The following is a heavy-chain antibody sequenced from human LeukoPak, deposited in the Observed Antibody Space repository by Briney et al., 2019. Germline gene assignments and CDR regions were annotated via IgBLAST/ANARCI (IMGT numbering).Heavy chain of an antibody. D-gene: IGHD3-10*01. CDR3: ARAERTGNVFDI. Sequence: SVKVSCTASGGTFSSYAISWVRQAPGQGLEWMGGIIAIFGTANYAQKFQGRVTITADESTSTAYMELSSLRSEDTAVYYCARAERTGNVFDIWGQGTIVTVSS. CDR2: IIAIFGTA. V-gene: IGHV1-69*13. CDR1: GGTFSSYA. J-gene: IGHJ3*02.